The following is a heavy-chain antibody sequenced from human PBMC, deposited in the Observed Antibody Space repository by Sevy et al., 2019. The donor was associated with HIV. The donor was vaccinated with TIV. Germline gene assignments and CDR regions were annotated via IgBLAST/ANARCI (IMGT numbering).Heavy chain of an antibody. CDR1: GFTFNIYS. CDR3: ARGRGDPRADCFDY. Sequence: GGSLRLSCAASGFTFNIYSMNWVRQAPGKGLEWVSSISGSSSYIFYADSVKGRFTIPRDNAKNPLYLQMNSLRAEDTAVYYCARGRGDPRADCFDYWGQGTLVTVSS. V-gene: IGHV3-21*01. J-gene: IGHJ4*02. CDR2: ISGSSSYI. D-gene: IGHD2-21*02.